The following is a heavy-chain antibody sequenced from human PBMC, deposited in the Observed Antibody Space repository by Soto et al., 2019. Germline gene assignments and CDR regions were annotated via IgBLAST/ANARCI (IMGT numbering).Heavy chain of an antibody. Sequence: ESGGGLVQPGGSLRLSCAASGFTFSSYNMNWVRQAPGKGLEWVSYISSAGTAVSYTNSVRGRFTISRDNAKNSLYLQMNSLRAEDTAVYYCARDGSYVQPFDYWGQGTLVTVSS. CDR2: ISSAGTAV. V-gene: IGHV3-48*03. CDR1: GFTFSSYN. D-gene: IGHD1-1*01. CDR3: ARDGSYVQPFDY. J-gene: IGHJ4*02.